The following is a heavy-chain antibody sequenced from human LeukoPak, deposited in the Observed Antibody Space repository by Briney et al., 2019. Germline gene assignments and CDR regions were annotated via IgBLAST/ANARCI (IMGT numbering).Heavy chain of an antibody. Sequence: SETLSLTCAVYVGSFSGNYWSWIRQPRWKGLEWIGEINHSGSTNYNPSLKSRVTISVDTSKNQFSLKLSSVTAADTAVYYCARTTRITIFGVVIITYGMDVWGQGTTVTVSS. V-gene: IGHV4-34*01. D-gene: IGHD3-3*01. CDR2: INHSGST. CDR1: VGSFSGNY. J-gene: IGHJ6*02. CDR3: ARTTRITIFGVVIITYGMDV.